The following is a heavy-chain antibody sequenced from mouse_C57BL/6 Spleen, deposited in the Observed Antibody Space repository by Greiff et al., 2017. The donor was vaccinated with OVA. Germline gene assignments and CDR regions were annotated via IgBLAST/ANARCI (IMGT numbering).Heavy chain of an antibody. J-gene: IGHJ3*01. CDR1: GYTFTDYN. D-gene: IGHD2-3*01. V-gene: IGHV1-18*01. CDR2: INPNNGGT. CDR3: ARAYDGYPFAY. Sequence: VQLKESGPELVKPGASVKIPCKASGYTFTDYNMDWVKQSHGKSLEWIGDINPNNGGTIYNQKFKGKATLTVDKSSSTAYMELRSLTSEDTAVYYCARAYDGYPFAYWGQGTLVTVSA.